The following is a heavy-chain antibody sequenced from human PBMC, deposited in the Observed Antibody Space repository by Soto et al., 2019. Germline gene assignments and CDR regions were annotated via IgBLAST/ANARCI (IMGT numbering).Heavy chain of an antibody. CDR1: GFTFSSYG. CDR3: AKDLNIAAAGIDHDAFDI. D-gene: IGHD6-13*01. CDR2: ISYDGSNK. V-gene: IGHV3-30*18. Sequence: GGSLRLSCAASGFTFSSYGMHWVRQAPGKGLEWVAVISYDGSNKYYADFVKGRFTISRDNSKNTLYLQMNSLRAEDTAVYYCAKDLNIAAAGIDHDAFDIWGQGTMVTVSS. J-gene: IGHJ3*02.